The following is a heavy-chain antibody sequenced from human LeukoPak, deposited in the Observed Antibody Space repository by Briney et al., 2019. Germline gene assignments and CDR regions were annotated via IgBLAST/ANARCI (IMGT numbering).Heavy chain of an antibody. J-gene: IGHJ3*02. D-gene: IGHD4-17*01. V-gene: IGHV3-7*03. CDR3: ARDRTTRAFDI. CDR2: IKQDGSEK. Sequence: GGSLRLSCLTSGFTLSTNAMSWVRQAPGKGLEWVANIKQDGSEKYYVNSVKGRFTISRDNAKNSLYLQMNSLRAEDTAVYYCARDRTTRAFDIWGQGTMVTVSS. CDR1: GFTLSTNA.